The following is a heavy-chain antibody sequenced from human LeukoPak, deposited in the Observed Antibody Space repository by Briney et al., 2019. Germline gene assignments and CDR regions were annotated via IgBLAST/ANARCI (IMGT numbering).Heavy chain of an antibody. Sequence: GGSLRLSCAASGFYFANYAMSWVRQAPGKGLESVSATVGGGSPNTYHADSVKGRFTISRDNSKNTLFLQMNSLRAEDTAVYYCARDIDNGDYVVYWGQGTLVTVSS. J-gene: IGHJ4*02. CDR3: ARDIDNGDYVVY. D-gene: IGHD4-17*01. CDR1: GFYFANYA. CDR2: TVGGGSPNT. V-gene: IGHV3-23*01.